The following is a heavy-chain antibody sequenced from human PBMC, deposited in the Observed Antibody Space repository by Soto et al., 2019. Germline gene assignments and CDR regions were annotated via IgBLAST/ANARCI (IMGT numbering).Heavy chain of an antibody. CDR1: GFTFSSYA. J-gene: IGHJ4*02. Sequence: LRLSCAASGFTFSSYAMSWVRQAPGKGPEWVSAITGGGGDTYHADSVKGRFTISRDNTENTLYLQMNSLRVEDTAVYYCAKGSASSRPYYFDYWGQGALVTVSS. CDR3: AKGSASSRPYYFDY. D-gene: IGHD2-2*01. CDR2: ITGGGGDT. V-gene: IGHV3-23*01.